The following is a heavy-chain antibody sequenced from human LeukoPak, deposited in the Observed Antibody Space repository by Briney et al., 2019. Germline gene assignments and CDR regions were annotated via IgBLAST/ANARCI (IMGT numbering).Heavy chain of an antibody. Sequence: GGSLGLSCAASGFTFSSYSMNWVRQAPGKGLEWVSSISSSSSYIYYADSVKGRFTISRDNAKNSLYLQMNSLRAEDTAVYYCARVVAAQYYYYGMDVWGKGTTVTVSS. V-gene: IGHV3-21*01. CDR2: ISSSSSYI. J-gene: IGHJ6*04. CDR1: GFTFSSYS. CDR3: ARVVAAQYYYYGMDV. D-gene: IGHD2-15*01.